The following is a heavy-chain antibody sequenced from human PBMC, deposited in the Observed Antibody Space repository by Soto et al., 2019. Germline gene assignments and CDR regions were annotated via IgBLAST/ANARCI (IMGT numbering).Heavy chain of an antibody. CDR3: ARDGPDEYDSSGYYNT. D-gene: IGHD3-22*01. Sequence: SETLSLTCTVSGGSISSGGYYWSWIRQHPGKGLEWIGYIYYSGSTYYNPSLKSRVTISVDTSKNQFSLKLSSVTVADTAVYYCARDGPDEYDSSGYYNTWGQGTLVTVSS. CDR2: IYYSGST. V-gene: IGHV4-31*03. J-gene: IGHJ5*02. CDR1: GGSISSGGYY.